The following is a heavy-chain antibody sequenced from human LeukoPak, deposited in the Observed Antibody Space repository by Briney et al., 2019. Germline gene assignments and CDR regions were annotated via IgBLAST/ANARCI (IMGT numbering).Heavy chain of an antibody. CDR2: MNPNSGNT. D-gene: IGHD6-13*01. J-gene: IGHJ4*02. CDR3: ARDRLAAAGTAFDY. CDR1: GYTFTSYD. Sequence: ASVKVSCKASGYTFTSYDINWVRQATGQGLEWMGWMNPNSGNTNYAQKLQGRVTMTTDTSTSTAYMELRSLRSDDTAVYYCARDRLAAAGTAFDYWGQGTLVTVSS. V-gene: IGHV1-18*01.